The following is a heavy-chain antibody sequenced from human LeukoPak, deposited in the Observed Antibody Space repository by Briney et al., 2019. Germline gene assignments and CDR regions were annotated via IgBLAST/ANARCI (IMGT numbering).Heavy chain of an antibody. Sequence: SETLSLTCIVSGYSISSGYYWGWIRPPPGKGLEWIGSIYHSGSTYYNPSLKSRVTISVDTSKNQFSLKLSSVTAADTAVYYCARDPGYYGSGTRGAFDIWGQGTMVTVSS. CDR3: ARDPGYYGSGTRGAFDI. J-gene: IGHJ3*02. CDR2: IYHSGST. CDR1: GYSISSGYY. V-gene: IGHV4-38-2*02. D-gene: IGHD3-10*01.